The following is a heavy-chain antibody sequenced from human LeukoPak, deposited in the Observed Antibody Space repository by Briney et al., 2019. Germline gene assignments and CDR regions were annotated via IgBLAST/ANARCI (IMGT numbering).Heavy chain of an antibody. J-gene: IGHJ4*02. CDR1: GGIFSSYT. CDR2: IIPLLGIA. D-gene: IGHD5-12*01. CDR3: ARDDADSAYADGDY. V-gene: IGHV1-69*04. Sequence: SVKVSCKASGGIFSSYTISWVRQAPGQGLEWMGRIIPLLGIANYAQKLQGRVTIIADKSTSTAYMELSSLRSEDTAVYYCARDDADSAYADGDYWGQGTLVTVSS.